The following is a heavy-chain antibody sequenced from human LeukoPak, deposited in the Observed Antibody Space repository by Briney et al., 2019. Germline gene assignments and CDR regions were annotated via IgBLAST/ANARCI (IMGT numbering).Heavy chain of an antibody. V-gene: IGHV1-69*05. Sequence: SVKVSCKASGGTFSSYAISWVRQAPGQGLEWMGGIIPIFGTANYAQKFQGRVTITTDESTSTAYMELSSLRSEDTAVYYCARGGTYYYDSSGYTNWFDPWGQGTLVTVSS. CDR1: GGTFSSYA. CDR2: IIPIFGTA. D-gene: IGHD3-22*01. CDR3: ARGGTYYYDSSGYTNWFDP. J-gene: IGHJ5*02.